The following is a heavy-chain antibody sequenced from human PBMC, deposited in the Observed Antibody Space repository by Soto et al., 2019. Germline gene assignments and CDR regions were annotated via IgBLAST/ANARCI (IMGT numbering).Heavy chain of an antibody. V-gene: IGHV3-15*01. CDR3: TTDWTMATMSSYGTFDF. J-gene: IGHJ4*02. Sequence: PGGSLRLSCAVSAFTFSNAWMSWVRQAPGKGLEWVGRIKSRIDGGTTDYGAPVKGRFTISRDDSKNTLYLQMNSLKTEDTAVYFCTTDWTMATMSSYGTFDFWGQGTLVTVSS. CDR1: AFTFSNAW. D-gene: IGHD3-22*01. CDR2: IKSRIDGGTT.